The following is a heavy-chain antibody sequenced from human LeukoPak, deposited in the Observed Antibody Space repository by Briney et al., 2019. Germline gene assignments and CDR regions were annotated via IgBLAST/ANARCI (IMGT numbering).Heavy chain of an antibody. J-gene: IGHJ3*02. CDR1: VGSISSYY. D-gene: IGHD1-26*01. V-gene: IGHV4-59*01. Sequence: NASETLSLTCTVSVGSISSYYWSWIRQPPGKGLEWIGYIYYSGSTNYNPSLKSRVTISVVTSKNQFSLKLSSVTAEDTDVYYCARDLGIVGATGAFDIWGQGTMVTVSS. CDR2: IYYSGST. CDR3: ARDLGIVGATGAFDI.